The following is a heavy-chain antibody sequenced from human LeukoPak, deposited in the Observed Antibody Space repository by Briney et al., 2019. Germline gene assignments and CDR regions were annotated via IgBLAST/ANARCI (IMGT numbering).Heavy chain of an antibody. Sequence: PSETLSLTCAVYGGSFSGYYWSWIRQPPGKGLEWIGEINHSGNTNYNPSLKSRVTISVDTSKNQFSLKLSSVTAADTAVYYCALVVVPAAMIGWFDPWGQGTLVTVSS. J-gene: IGHJ5*02. CDR3: ALVVVPAAMIGWFDP. D-gene: IGHD2-2*01. CDR2: INHSGNT. V-gene: IGHV4-34*01. CDR1: GGSFSGYY.